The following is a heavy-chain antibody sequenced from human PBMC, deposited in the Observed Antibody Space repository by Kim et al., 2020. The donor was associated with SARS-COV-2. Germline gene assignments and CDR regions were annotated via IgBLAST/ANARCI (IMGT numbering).Heavy chain of an antibody. CDR1: GGSIGSKY. Sequence: SETLSLTCTLSGGSIGSKYWTWIRQAPGKGLEWIGHISYTGSTNYNPSLQSRVTMSVHTSKNEFYLKLSSVTTAESAAHYCARCEGSTWY. D-gene: IGHD6-13*01. CDR3: ARCEGSTWY. V-gene: IGHV4-59*01. J-gene: IGHJ2*01. CDR2: ISYTGST.